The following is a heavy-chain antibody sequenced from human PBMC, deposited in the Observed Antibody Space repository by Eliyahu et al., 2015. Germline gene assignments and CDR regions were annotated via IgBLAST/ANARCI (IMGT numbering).Heavy chain of an antibody. CDR2: INWNGGGI. CDR3: VRVGHYFGSGTYRDGRDV. V-gene: IGHV3-20*01. Sequence: EVQLAESGGTVVRPGGSLTLSCXVSXFTFDDYAMSWVRQGPGKGLEWVSGINWNGGGIGYADSVKGRLTISRDNAKNSLYLQMKSLRVEDTALYHCVRVGHYFGSGTYRDGRDVWGQGTTVIV. CDR1: XFTFDDYA. J-gene: IGHJ6*02. D-gene: IGHD3-10*01.